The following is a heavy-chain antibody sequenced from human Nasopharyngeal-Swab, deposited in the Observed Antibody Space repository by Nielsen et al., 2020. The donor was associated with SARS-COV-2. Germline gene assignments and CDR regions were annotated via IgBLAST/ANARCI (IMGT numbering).Heavy chain of an antibody. Sequence: SVKVSCKASGGTFSSYAISWVRRAPGQGLEWMGRIIPIFGRANYAQKLQGRVTITADKSTSTAYMELSSLRAEDTAVYYCARQGGGDYYDSRRYYNYVMDVWGQGTTVTVSS. CDR1: GGTFSSYA. V-gene: IGHV1-69*04. D-gene: IGHD3-22*01. CDR3: ARQGGGDYYDSRRYYNYVMDV. CDR2: IIPIFGRA. J-gene: IGHJ6*02.